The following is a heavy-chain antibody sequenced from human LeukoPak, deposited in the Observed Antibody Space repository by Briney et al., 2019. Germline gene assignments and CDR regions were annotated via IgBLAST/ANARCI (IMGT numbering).Heavy chain of an antibody. CDR1: GFTYRTFW. CDR3: ARNHPDHGDDY. D-gene: IGHD1-14*01. Sequence: GGSLRLSCAASGFTYRTFWMNWVRQAPGKGQEGVANMSQDGSQTDYLDSVKGRFTTSRDNAKQSMYLQMDSLKVDDTAIYYCARNHPDHGDDYWGQGTLVTVSS. CDR2: MSQDGSQT. J-gene: IGHJ4*02. V-gene: IGHV3-7*01.